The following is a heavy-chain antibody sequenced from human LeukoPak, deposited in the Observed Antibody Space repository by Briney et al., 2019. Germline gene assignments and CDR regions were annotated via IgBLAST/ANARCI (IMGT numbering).Heavy chain of an antibody. CDR2: ISYNGGST. CDR3: ARLAGGSYSDY. V-gene: IGHV3-64*01. D-gene: IGHD1-26*01. CDR1: GFTFSSYA. Sequence: PGGSLRLSCAASGFTFSSYAMNWVRQAPGKGPEYVPSISYNGGSTYYANSVRGRFTISRDNSKNTLYLQMGSLRAEDMAVYYFARLAGGSYSDYWGQGILVTVSS. J-gene: IGHJ4*02.